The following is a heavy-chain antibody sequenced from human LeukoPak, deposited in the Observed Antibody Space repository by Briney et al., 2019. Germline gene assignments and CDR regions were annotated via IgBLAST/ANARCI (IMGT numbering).Heavy chain of an antibody. CDR1: GFTFSDYY. J-gene: IGHJ4*02. D-gene: IGHD3-22*01. V-gene: IGHV3-11*04. Sequence: GGSLRLSCAASGFTFSDYYMSWIRQAPGKGLEWVSYISSSGSTIYYADSVKARFTLSGNNAKNSLYLQMNSLRAEDTAVYYCARGYYDSSGPLGYWGQGTLVTVSS. CDR3: ARGYYDSSGPLGY. CDR2: ISSSGSTI.